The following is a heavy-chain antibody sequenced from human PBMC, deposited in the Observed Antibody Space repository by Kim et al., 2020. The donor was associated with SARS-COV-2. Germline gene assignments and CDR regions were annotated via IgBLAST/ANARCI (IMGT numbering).Heavy chain of an antibody. J-gene: IGHJ4*02. CDR2: INPNSGGT. CDR3: ARLLWFGEPGDY. V-gene: IGHV1-2*02. Sequence: ASVKVSCKASGYTFTGYYMHWVRQAPGQGLEWMGWINPNSGGTNYAQKFQGRVTMTRDTSISTAYMELSRLRSDDTAVYYCARLLWFGEPGDYWGQGTLVTVSS. D-gene: IGHD3-10*01. CDR1: GYTFTGYY.